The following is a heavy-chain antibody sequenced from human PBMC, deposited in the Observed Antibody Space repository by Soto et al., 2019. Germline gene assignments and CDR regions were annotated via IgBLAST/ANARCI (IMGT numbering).Heavy chain of an antibody. Sequence: SETLSLTCTVSGGSISSYYWSWIRQPPGKGLEWIGYIYYSGSTNYNPSLKSRVTISVDTSKNQFSLKLSSVTAADTAVYYCARGGSIAAAGYYFDYWGQGTLVTVSS. CDR2: IYYSGST. CDR3: ARGGSIAAAGYYFDY. V-gene: IGHV4-59*01. D-gene: IGHD6-13*01. J-gene: IGHJ4*02. CDR1: GGSISSYY.